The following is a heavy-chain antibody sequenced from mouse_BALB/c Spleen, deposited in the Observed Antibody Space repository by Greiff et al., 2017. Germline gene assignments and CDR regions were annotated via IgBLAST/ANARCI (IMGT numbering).Heavy chain of an antibody. CDR3: TREGYYYGSSYDY. Sequence: EVQLQQSGTVLARPGASVKMSCKASGYTFTSYWMHWVKQRPGQGLEWIGAIYPGNSDTSYNQKFKGKAKLTAVTSTSTAYMELSSLTNEDSAVYDCTREGYYYGSSYDYWGQGTTLTVSS. J-gene: IGHJ2*01. CDR2: IYPGNSDT. CDR1: GYTFTSYW. D-gene: IGHD1-1*01. V-gene: IGHV1-5*01.